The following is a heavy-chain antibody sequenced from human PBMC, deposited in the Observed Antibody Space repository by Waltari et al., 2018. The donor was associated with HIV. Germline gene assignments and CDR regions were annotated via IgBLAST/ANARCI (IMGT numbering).Heavy chain of an antibody. D-gene: IGHD2-21*02. CDR2: ISGSGGST. J-gene: IGHJ3*02. CDR3: AKSGSMVVTPGDAFHI. Sequence: VRQAPGKGLEWVSAISGSGGSTYYADSVKGRFTISRDNSKNTLYLQMNSLRAEDTAVYYCAKSGSMVVTPGDAFHIWGQGTMVTVSS. V-gene: IGHV3-23*01.